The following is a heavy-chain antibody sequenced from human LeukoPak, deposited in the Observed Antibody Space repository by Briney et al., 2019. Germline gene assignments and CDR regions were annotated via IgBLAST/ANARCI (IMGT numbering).Heavy chain of an antibody. CDR2: INHSGRS. CDR3: ALSFDYDRSGSVY. D-gene: IGHD3-22*01. V-gene: IGHV4-34*01. CDR1: GGSFSGYF. Sequence: TPSETLSLTCAVYGGSFSGYFWSWIRQPPGKGLEWIGEINHSGRSNYNPSLKSRVTISVDTSKNQFSLKLSSVTAADTAVYYCALSFDYDRSGSVYWGQGTLVTVSS. J-gene: IGHJ4*02.